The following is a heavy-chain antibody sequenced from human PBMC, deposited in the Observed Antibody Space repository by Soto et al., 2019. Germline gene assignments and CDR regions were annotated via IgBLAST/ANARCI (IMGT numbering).Heavy chain of an antibody. D-gene: IGHD6-13*01. J-gene: IGHJ4*02. V-gene: IGHV3-23*01. CDR1: GFTFSSYA. CDR2: ISGSGGST. Sequence: LRLSCAASGFTFSSYAMSWVRQAPGKGLEWVSAISGSGGSTYYADSVKGRFTISRDNSKNTLYLQMNSLRVEDTAVYYCAYSSTPFDYWGQGTLVTVSS. CDR3: AYSSTPFDY.